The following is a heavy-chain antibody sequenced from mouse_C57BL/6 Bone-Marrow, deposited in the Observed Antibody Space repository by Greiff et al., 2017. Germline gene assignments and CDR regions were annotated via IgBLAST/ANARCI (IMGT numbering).Heavy chain of an antibody. CDR3: TTGMVDV. D-gene: IGHD2-3*01. CDR2: IDPENGDT. Sequence: VQLQQSGAELVRPGASVKLSCTASGFNIKDDYMHWVKQRPGQGLEWIGWIDPENGDTEYASKFQGKATITADTSSNTAYLQLSSLTSEDTAVYYCTTGMVDVWGTGTTVTVSS. J-gene: IGHJ1*03. CDR1: GFNIKDDY. V-gene: IGHV14-4*01.